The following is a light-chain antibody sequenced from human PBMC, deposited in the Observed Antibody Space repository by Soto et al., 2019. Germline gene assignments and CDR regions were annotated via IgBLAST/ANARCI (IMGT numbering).Light chain of an antibody. V-gene: IGLV2-23*02. CDR1: SSDVGNYNL. J-gene: IGLJ3*02. CDR3: SSYAGSSTLV. CDR2: EVS. Sequence: QSVLTQPASVSGSPGQSITISCTGTSSDVGNYNLVSWYQQHPGKAPKLMIYEVSKRPSGVSNRFSGSKSGNTASLTISGLQAEDEADYYFSSYAGSSTLVFGGGTKVTVL.